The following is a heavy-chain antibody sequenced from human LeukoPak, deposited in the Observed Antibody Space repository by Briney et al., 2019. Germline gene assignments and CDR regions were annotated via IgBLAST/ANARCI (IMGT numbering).Heavy chain of an antibody. J-gene: IGHJ5*02. CDR1: GGSVSSGSYY. Sequence: SETLSLTCTVSGGSVSSGSYYWSWIRQPPGKGLEWIGYIYYSGRTNYNPSLKSRVTISVDTSKNQFSLKLSSVTAADTAVYYCARVHSSGWYWFDPWGQGTLVTVSS. CDR3: ARVHSSGWYWFDP. V-gene: IGHV4-61*01. CDR2: IYYSGRT. D-gene: IGHD6-19*01.